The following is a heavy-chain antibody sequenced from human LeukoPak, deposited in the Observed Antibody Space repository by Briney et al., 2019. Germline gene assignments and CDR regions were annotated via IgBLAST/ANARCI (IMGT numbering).Heavy chain of an antibody. J-gene: IGHJ4*02. CDR3: VSARNGYYYWGDF. V-gene: IGHV5-51*01. CDR1: GYTFTSYW. D-gene: IGHD2/OR15-2a*01. Sequence: GESPKISWKGSGYTFTSYWIGLGRQMPGKGLEGMGIIYPANSDTRYSPSFQGHVTTSADKSPTTAYLQWSRLEASDTVMYFCVSARNGYYYWGDFWGRGTLVTVSS. CDR2: IYPANSDT.